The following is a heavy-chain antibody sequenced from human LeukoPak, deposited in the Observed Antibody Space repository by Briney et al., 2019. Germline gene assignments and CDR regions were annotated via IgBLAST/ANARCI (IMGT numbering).Heavy chain of an antibody. V-gene: IGHV4-4*07. CDR1: GGSIGSYY. D-gene: IGHD7-27*01. CDR2: IYVSEGT. Sequence: SETLSLTRTVSGGSIGSYYWSWIRQPAGKGLEWIGRIYVSEGTNYNPSLKSRVTISVDTSKNHFSLRLTSVTAADTAVYYCASLGAFDIWGQGTMVTVSS. CDR3: ASLGAFDI. J-gene: IGHJ3*02.